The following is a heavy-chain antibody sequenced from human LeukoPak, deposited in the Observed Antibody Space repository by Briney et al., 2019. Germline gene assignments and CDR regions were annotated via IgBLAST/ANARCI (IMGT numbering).Heavy chain of an antibody. CDR1: GFTFHVYT. CDR2: ITWNGEST. V-gene: IGHV3-43*01. CDR3: AKDKGSSWSGYYFDY. D-gene: IGHD6-13*01. J-gene: IGHJ4*02. Sequence: PGGSLRLSCAASGFTFHVYTMHWVRHPPGRGLEWVYLITWNGESTYYADSVKGCFTISRDNGKKSLYLQLDSLGSEDTAFYYCAKDKGSSWSGYYFDYWGQGTLVTVSS.